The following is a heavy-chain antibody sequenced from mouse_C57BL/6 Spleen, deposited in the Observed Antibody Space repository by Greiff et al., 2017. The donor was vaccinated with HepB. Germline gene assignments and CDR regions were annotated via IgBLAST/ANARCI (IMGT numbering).Heavy chain of an antibody. CDR2: IDPSDSET. J-gene: IGHJ4*01. V-gene: IGHV1-52*01. CDR3: ARTPRIITTVDAMDY. D-gene: IGHD1-1*01. CDR1: GYTFTSYW. Sequence: QVQLQQPGAELVRPGSSVKLSCKASGYTFTSYWMHWVKQRPIQGLEWIGNIDPSDSETHYNQKFKDKATLTVDKSSSTAYMQLSSLTSEDSAVYYCARTPRIITTVDAMDYWGQGTSVTVSS.